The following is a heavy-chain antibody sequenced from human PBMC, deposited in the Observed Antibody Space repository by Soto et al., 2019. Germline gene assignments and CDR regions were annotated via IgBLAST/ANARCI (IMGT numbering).Heavy chain of an antibody. CDR3: SRDRLPSQVQWLADFAY. CDR1: GYSFTNNI. V-gene: IGHV1-18*01. CDR2: LSTYNGNT. D-gene: IGHD6-19*01. J-gene: IGHJ4*02. Sequence: QVQLVQSGAEVKKPGASVKVSCKASGYSFTNNIMFWVRQAPGQGLAGMGWLSTYNGNTNYAKKLQGRVTMTTDASTSTAYMELRSLRSDDTAVYYCSRDRLPSQVQWLADFAYWGQGTLVTVSS.